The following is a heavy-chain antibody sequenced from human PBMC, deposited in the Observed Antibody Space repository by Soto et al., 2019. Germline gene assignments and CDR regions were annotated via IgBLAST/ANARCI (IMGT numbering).Heavy chain of an antibody. Sequence: QITLKESGPVLVKPTETLTLTCTVSGVSVDSPMLGLVWIRQSPGRALEWLAHIFSSGEKYYSRSLGNRLTISTDYYATHLVLSMTNVRPTATATCSCARMESVVCIMWDLYCDMDV. J-gene: IGHJ6*03. CDR2: IFSSGEK. D-gene: IGHD1-26*01. V-gene: IGHV2-26*01. CDR1: GVSVDSPMLG. CDR3: ARMESVVCIMWDLYCDMDV.